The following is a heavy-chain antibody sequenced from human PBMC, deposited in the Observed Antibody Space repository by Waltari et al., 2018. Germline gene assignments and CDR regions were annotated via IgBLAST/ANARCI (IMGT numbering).Heavy chain of an antibody. CDR1: GYTFTYYW. J-gene: IGHJ3*02. Sequence: ELQLVQSGVEVKKPGESLKISCTGSGYTFTYYWIGWVRQMPGKGLEWMGCIYPGDSDTSNSPSFQGQVSISADKCISTAYLQWSSLKASDTAMYYCVRRADRGSYYNRDAFDIWGQGTMVTVSS. V-gene: IGHV5-51*01. CDR2: IYPGDSDT. CDR3: VRRADRGSYYNRDAFDI. D-gene: IGHD3-10*01.